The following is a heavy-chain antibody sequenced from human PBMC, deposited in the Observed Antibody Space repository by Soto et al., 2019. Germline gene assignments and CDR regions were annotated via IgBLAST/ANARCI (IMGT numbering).Heavy chain of an antibody. D-gene: IGHD3-10*01. CDR1: GFTFSSYA. Sequence: QVQLVESGGGVVQPGRSLRLSCAASGFTFSSYAMHWVRQAPGKGLEWVAVISYDGSNKYYADSVKGRFTISRDNSKNTLYLQMNSLRAEDTAVYYCAREESAMVRGVTGIQYYYYYGMDVWGQGTTVTVSS. CDR2: ISYDGSNK. CDR3: AREESAMVRGVTGIQYYYYYGMDV. J-gene: IGHJ6*02. V-gene: IGHV3-30-3*01.